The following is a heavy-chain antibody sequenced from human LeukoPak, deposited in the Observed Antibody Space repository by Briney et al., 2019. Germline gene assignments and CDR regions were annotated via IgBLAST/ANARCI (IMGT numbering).Heavy chain of an antibody. CDR1: GFTFRSHW. CDR3: ARLRYDSSGHYYDP. J-gene: IGHJ5*02. V-gene: IGHV3-74*01. CDR2: INGDGDST. Sequence: GGSLRLSCAASGFTFRSHWMHWVRQAPGKGLVWVSRINGDGDSTLYADSVKGRFTISRDNAKNTLYLQMNSLRAEDTAVYYCARLRYDSSGHYYDPWDQGTLVTVSS. D-gene: IGHD3-22*01.